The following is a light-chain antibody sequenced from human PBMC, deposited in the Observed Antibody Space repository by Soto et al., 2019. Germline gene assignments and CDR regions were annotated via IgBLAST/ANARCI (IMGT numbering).Light chain of an antibody. Sequence: DIQMTQSPSSVSASVGDRVTITCRASQDVSFWLAWYQQKPGQAPKLLAYTATTLQAGVPSRFSASGSGTHFTLTINGLQAEDFATYYCQQSNTLVTFGGGTRVEI. J-gene: IGKJ4*01. CDR2: TAT. CDR1: QDVSFW. CDR3: QQSNTLVT. V-gene: IGKV1D-12*01.